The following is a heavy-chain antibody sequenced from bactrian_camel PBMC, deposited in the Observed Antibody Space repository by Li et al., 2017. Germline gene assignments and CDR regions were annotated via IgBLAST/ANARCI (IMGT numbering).Heavy chain of an antibody. CDR1: KLTYSSNC. CDR2: IDSSRA. Sequence: QVQLVESGGGSVETGGSLALSCVAAKLTYSSNCMGWFRQAPGKEREGVANIDSSRAVYAESVKGRFTISKDDAKHTLNLQLNDLKPEDTAMYYCAAVGGFCYGVESKRLFTYWGQGTQVTVS. V-gene: IGHV3-2*01. CDR3: AAVGGFCYGVESKRLFTY. D-gene: IGHD1*01. J-gene: IGHJ4*01.